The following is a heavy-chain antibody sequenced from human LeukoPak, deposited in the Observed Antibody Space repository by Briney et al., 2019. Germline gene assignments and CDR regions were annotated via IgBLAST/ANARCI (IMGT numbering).Heavy chain of an antibody. D-gene: IGHD3-16*02. Sequence: GGSLRLSCAASGFTFSSYVMSWVRQAPGKGLEWVSAISGSGNSTYYAASLKGRFTISRDNSKNTLYLQMSSLRAEDTAVYYCAKGPGQYRYTAPFDYWGQGTLVTVSS. V-gene: IGHV3-23*01. CDR1: GFTFSSYV. CDR2: ISGSGNST. J-gene: IGHJ4*02. CDR3: AKGPGQYRYTAPFDY.